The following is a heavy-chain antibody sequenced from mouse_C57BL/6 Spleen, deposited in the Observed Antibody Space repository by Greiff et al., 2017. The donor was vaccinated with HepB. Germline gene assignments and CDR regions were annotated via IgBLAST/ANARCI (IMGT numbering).Heavy chain of an antibody. D-gene: IGHD1-1*01. Sequence: EVKVVESGGDLVKPGGSLKLSCAASGFTFSSYGMSWVRQTPDKRLEWVATISSGGSYTYYPDSVKGRFTISRDNAKNTLYLQMSSLKSEDTAMYYCARVYYGSRGGGYYFDYWGQGTTLTVSS. V-gene: IGHV5-6*01. CDR1: GFTFSSYG. CDR2: ISSGGSYT. J-gene: IGHJ2*01. CDR3: ARVYYGSRGGGYYFDY.